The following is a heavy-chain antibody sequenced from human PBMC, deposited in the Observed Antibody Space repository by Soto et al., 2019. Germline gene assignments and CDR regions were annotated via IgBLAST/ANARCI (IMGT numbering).Heavy chain of an antibody. CDR2: IYYSGST. J-gene: IGHJ4*02. V-gene: IGHV4-59*01. D-gene: IGHD6-13*01. CDR3: ARSAPPRGYSSSFPSFDY. CDR1: GGSISSYY. Sequence: PSETLSLTCTVSGGSISSYYWSWIRQPPGKGLEWIGYIYYSGSTNYNPSLKSRVTISVDTSKNQFSLKLSSVTAADTAVYYCARSAPPRGYSSSFPSFDYWGQGTLVTVS.